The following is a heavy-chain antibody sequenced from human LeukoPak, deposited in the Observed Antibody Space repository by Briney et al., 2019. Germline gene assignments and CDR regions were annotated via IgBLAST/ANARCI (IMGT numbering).Heavy chain of an antibody. V-gene: IGHV3-7*01. CDR3: ARDSGSYSY. Sequence: PGGSLRLSCAASGFTFSSYWMSWVRQAPGKGLEWVANIKQDGSEKYCVDSVNGRFTISRDNAKNSLYLKMNSLRAEDTAVYYCARDSGSYSYWGQGTLVTVSS. CDR2: IKQDGSEK. D-gene: IGHD1-26*01. CDR1: GFTFSSYW. J-gene: IGHJ4*02.